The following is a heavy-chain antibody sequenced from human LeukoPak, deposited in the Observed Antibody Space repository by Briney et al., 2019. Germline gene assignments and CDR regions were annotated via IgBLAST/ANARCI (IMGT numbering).Heavy chain of an antibody. V-gene: IGHV4-59*01. CDR2: IYYSGST. J-gene: IGHJ4*02. CDR1: GGSISSYY. CDR3: ARVDGYNEFDY. Sequence: PSETLSLTCTVSGGSISSYYWSWIRQPPGKGLEWIGYIYYSGSTNYNPSLKSRVTISVDTSKNQFSLKLSSVTAADTAVYYCARVDGYNEFDYWGQGTLVTVSS. D-gene: IGHD5-24*01.